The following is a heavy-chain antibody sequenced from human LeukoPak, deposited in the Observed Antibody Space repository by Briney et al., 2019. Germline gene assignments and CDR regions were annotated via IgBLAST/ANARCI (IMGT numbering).Heavy chain of an antibody. D-gene: IGHD3-3*01. J-gene: IGHJ5*02. Sequence: PSETLSLTCAVYGGSFSGYYWSWIRQPPGKGLEWIGEINHSGSTNYNPSLKSRVTISVDTSKNQFSLKLSSVTAADTAVYYCARDSYYDFWSGYHRNWFDPWGQGTLVTVSS. CDR2: INHSGST. CDR1: GGSFSGYY. V-gene: IGHV4-34*01. CDR3: ARDSYYDFWSGYHRNWFDP.